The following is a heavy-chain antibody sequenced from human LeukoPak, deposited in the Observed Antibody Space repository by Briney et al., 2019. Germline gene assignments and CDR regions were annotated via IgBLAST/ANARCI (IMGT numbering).Heavy chain of an antibody. D-gene: IGHD4-17*01. J-gene: IGHJ5*02. Sequence: GGSLRLSCAASGFTFSSYAMHWVRQAPGKGLEWVAVISYDGSNKYYVDSVKGRFTISRDNSKNTLYLQMNSLRAEDTAVYYCARGVGYYGDQHLNWFDPWGQGTLVTVSS. V-gene: IGHV3-30*04. CDR2: ISYDGSNK. CDR1: GFTFSSYA. CDR3: ARGVGYYGDQHLNWFDP.